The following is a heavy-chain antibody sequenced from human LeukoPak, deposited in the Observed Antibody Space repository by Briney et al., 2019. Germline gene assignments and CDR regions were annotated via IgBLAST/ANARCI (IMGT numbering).Heavy chain of an antibody. CDR3: ARDQRYSYGNYYYYGMDV. J-gene: IGHJ6*02. Sequence: SETLSLTCTVSGGSISSYYWSWIRQPPGKGLEWIGYTYYSGSTNYNPSLKSRVTISVDTSKNQFSLKLSSVTAADTAVYYCARDQRYSYGNYYYYGMDVWGQGTTVTVSS. D-gene: IGHD5-18*01. CDR2: TYYSGST. V-gene: IGHV4-59*01. CDR1: GGSISSYY.